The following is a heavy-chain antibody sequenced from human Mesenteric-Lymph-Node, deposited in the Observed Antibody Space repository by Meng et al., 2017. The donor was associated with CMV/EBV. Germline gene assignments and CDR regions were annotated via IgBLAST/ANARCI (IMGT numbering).Heavy chain of an antibody. J-gene: IGHJ4*02. CDR3: ARGSSYDILTGYFDY. D-gene: IGHD3-9*01. CDR2: INHSGST. V-gene: IGHV4-34*01. Sequence: WGPGRLKPSETLSVTCAGYGGSFSGYYWNWIRQSPEKGLEWIGEINHSGSTTYNPSFTSRIIISVDTSTNQISLNMSSVTAADTAVYYCARGSSYDILTGYFDYWGQGALVTVSS. CDR1: GGSFSGYY.